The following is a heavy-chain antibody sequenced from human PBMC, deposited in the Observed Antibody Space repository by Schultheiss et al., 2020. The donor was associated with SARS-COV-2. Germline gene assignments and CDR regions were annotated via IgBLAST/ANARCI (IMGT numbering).Heavy chain of an antibody. V-gene: IGHV3-21*01. Sequence: GGSLRLSCAASGFTFTTYTMTWVRQAPGKGLEWVSSISSSSDYIYYADSLKGRFTISRDNPKNSLYLQMNSLRAEDTAVYYCASHIWSHWFDDWGQGTQVTVSS. CDR2: ISSSSDYI. J-gene: IGHJ4*02. CDR3: ASHIWSHWFDD. CDR1: GFTFTTYT. D-gene: IGHD3-3*01.